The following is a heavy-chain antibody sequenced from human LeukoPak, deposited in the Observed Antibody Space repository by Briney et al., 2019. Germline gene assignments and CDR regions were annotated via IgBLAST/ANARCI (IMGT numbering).Heavy chain of an antibody. V-gene: IGHV1-46*01. Sequence: ASVKVSCKASGYTFTSYYMHWVRQAPGQGLEWMGIINPSGGSTSYAQKFQGRVTMTRDTSIITVYMELTRLRSDDTAVYYCAREEDTAMVTDWFDPWGQGTLVTVSS. CDR1: GYTFTSYY. CDR3: AREEDTAMVTDWFDP. CDR2: INPSGGST. D-gene: IGHD5-18*01. J-gene: IGHJ5*02.